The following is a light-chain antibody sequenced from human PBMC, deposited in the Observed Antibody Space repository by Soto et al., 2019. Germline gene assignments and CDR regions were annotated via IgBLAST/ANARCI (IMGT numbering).Light chain of an antibody. Sequence: EMVLTQSPDTLSLSQGDRATLSWRASQSISSYLAWYQQKPGQSPRLLXYDASNRATGIPARFSGSGCGTEFTLTTSSLEPEDFVVYYCQQRSDWPPITFGQGTRLDIK. V-gene: IGKV3-11*01. CDR3: QQRSDWPPIT. CDR1: QSISSY. J-gene: IGKJ5*01. CDR2: DAS.